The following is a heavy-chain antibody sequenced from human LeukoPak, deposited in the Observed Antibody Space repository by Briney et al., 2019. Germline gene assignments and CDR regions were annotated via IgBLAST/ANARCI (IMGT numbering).Heavy chain of an antibody. J-gene: IGHJ5*02. CDR2: INHSGST. CDR1: GGSFSVYY. V-gene: IGHV4-34*01. CDR3: AKGGRIADNWFDP. D-gene: IGHD2/OR15-2a*01. Sequence: SETLSLTCAVYGGSFSVYYWSWIRQPPGKGLEWIGEINHSGSTNYNPSLKSRVTISVDTSKNQFSLKLSSVTAADTAVYYCAKGGRIADNWFDPWGQGTLVTVSS.